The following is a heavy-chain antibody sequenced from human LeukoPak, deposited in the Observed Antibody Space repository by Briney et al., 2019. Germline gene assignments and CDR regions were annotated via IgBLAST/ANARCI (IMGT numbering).Heavy chain of an antibody. CDR2: ISTYNGDT. D-gene: IGHD5-24*01. J-gene: IGHJ4*02. Sequence: GASVKVSCKASAYTFTSYGISWVRQAPGQGLEWMGWISTYNGDTKYTQKLQGRVTMTADTSTRTAYMELRSLRSDDTAVYYCERGWITMPTAYFDYGGQGTLVSVFS. CDR1: AYTFTSYG. CDR3: ERGWITMPTAYFDY. V-gene: IGHV1-18*01.